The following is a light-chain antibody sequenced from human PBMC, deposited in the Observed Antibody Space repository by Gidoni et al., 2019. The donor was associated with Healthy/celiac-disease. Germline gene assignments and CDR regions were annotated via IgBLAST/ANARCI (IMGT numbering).Light chain of an antibody. CDR1: QGISSY. Sequence: DIQLTQSPSFLSASVGDRVTITCRASQGISSYLAWYQQKPGKAPKLLIYAASTLQSGVPSRFSGSGSGTEFTLTISSLQPEDFATYYCQQPRDTFXPXTKLEIK. CDR2: AAS. CDR3: QQPRDT. V-gene: IGKV1-9*01. J-gene: IGKJ2*01.